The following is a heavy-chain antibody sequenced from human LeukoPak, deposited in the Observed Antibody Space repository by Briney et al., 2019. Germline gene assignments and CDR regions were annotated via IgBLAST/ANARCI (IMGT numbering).Heavy chain of an antibody. CDR2: INSDGSSI. Sequence: GGSLRLSCAASGFTFSSHWMHWVRQAPGKGLVWVSRINSDGSSISYADSVKGRFTISRDNAKNTLYLQMNSLRAEDTAVYYCARGVPYDSWSGPHYSDYWGQGTLVTVSS. CDR3: ARGVPYDSWSGPHYSDY. CDR1: GFTFSSHW. D-gene: IGHD3-3*01. J-gene: IGHJ4*02. V-gene: IGHV3-74*01.